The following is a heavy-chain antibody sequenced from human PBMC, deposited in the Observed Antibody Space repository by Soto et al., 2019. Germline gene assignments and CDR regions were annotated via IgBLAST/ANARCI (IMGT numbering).Heavy chain of an antibody. D-gene: IGHD5-12*01. V-gene: IGHV4-4*02. Sequence: QVQLQESGPGLVKPSGTLSLTCAVSSGSISSSNWWSWVRQPPGKGLEWIGEIYHSGSTNYNPSLKSRVSISVDKSKDQFSLKLSSVTAADTAVYYCATTSGSGYGYFDYWGQGTLVTVSS. J-gene: IGHJ4*02. CDR1: SGSISSSNW. CDR3: ATTSGSGYGYFDY. CDR2: IYHSGST.